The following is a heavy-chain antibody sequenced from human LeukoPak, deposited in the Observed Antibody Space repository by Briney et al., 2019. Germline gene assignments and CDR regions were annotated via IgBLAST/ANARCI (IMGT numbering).Heavy chain of an antibody. D-gene: IGHD3-10*01. V-gene: IGHV3-30*04. CDR1: GFTFDTYT. J-gene: IGHJ4*02. Sequence: PGKSLRLSCAVSGFTFDTYTMYWVRQAPGKGLGWVAAISYDGSNKNYADAVKGRFTISRDNSNNTLYLQMNSLRAEDTAVFYCARDSGSGGAGSFPFRGQGTLVTVSS. CDR2: ISYDGSNK. CDR3: ARDSGSGGAGSFPF.